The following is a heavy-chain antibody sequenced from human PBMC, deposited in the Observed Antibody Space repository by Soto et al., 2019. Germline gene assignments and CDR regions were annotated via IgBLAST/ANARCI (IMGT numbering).Heavy chain of an antibody. J-gene: IGHJ4*02. V-gene: IGHV3-73*01. CDR3: TRLISAAQDY. CDR1: GFVLKDSS. CDR2: IRDRAYNYAT. Sequence: GGFLRLSCAASGFVLKDSSIHWVRQASGKGLEWVGRIRDRAYNYATSYAASVKGRFTISRDDSSNTAFLQMNSLKTEDTAIYYCTRLISAAQDYWGQGTRVTVSS. D-gene: IGHD3-22*01.